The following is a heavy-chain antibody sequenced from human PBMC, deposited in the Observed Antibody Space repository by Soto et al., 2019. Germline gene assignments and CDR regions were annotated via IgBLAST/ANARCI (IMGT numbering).Heavy chain of an antibody. CDR1: GGSVSSGSYY. CDR3: AREGGWRDSSSWSDTYYYYGMDV. Sequence: TSETLSLTCSVSGGSVSSGSYYWSWIRQPPGKGLEWIGYIYYSGSTNYNPSLKSRVTISVDTSKNQFSLKLSSVTAADTAVYYCAREGGWRDSSSWSDTYYYYGMDVWGTGPTVTVSS. V-gene: IGHV4-61*01. J-gene: IGHJ6*04. CDR2: IYYSGST. D-gene: IGHD6-13*01.